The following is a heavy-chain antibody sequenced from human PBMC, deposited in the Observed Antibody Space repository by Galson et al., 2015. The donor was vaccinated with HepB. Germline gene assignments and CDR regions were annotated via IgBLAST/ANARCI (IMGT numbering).Heavy chain of an antibody. J-gene: IGHJ6*02. CDR2: ISSSLITI. CDR3: ARAITVAGQAGSGMDL. D-gene: IGHD6-19*01. V-gene: IGHV3-48*02. CDR1: GFTFSSYS. Sequence: SLRLSCAASGFTFSSYSMNWVRQAPGKGLEWVSYISSSLITIYYADSLKGRFTTSRDKAKNSLYLQMNSLRDEDTAVYYCARAITVAGQAGSGMDLWGQGTTVTVSS.